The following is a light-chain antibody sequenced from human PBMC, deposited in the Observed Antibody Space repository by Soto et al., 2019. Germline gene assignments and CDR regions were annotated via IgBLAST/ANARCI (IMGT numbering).Light chain of an antibody. CDR1: SSDIASFNY. J-gene: IGLJ1*01. Sequence: QSALSQPASVSFSPGQSITISCTGSSSDIASFNYVSWYQQYPGKAPKLLIYQVTSRASGVSHRFSGSKFGDTASLTISGLQPEDEAEYYCNSYSSSTFYVFGTGTKVTVL. CDR3: NSYSSSTFYV. V-gene: IGLV2-14*01. CDR2: QVT.